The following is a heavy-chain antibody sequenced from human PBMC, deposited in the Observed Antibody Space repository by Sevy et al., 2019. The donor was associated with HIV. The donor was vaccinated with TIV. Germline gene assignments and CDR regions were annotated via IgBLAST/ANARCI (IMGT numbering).Heavy chain of an antibody. CDR3: ARELYYDFWSGYYTGGTFGMDV. D-gene: IGHD3-3*01. J-gene: IGHJ6*02. CDR1: GYTFTSYD. Sequence: ASVKVSCKASGYTFTSYDINWVRQATGQGLEWMGWMNPNGGNTGYAQKFQGRVTMTRNTSISTAYMELSSLRSEDTAVYYCARELYYDFWSGYYTGGTFGMDVWGQGTTVTVSS. V-gene: IGHV1-8*01. CDR2: MNPNGGNT.